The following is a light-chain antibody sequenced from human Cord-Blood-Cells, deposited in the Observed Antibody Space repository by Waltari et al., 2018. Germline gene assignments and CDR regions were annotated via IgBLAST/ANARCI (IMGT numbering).Light chain of an antibody. CDR2: AAS. CDR3: QQSYSTPYS. CDR1: QSISSY. V-gene: IGKV1-39*01. J-gene: IGKJ2*03. Sequence: DIQMTKPPSSLSAPVGDRVTITCRASQSISSYLNWYQQKPGKAPKLLIYAASSLQSGVPSRFSGSGSGTDFTLTISSLQPEDFATYYCQQSYSTPYSFGQGTKLEIK.